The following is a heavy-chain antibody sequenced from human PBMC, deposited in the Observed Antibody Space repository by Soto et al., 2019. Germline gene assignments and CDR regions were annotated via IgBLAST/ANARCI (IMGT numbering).Heavy chain of an antibody. CDR2: IYYSGGT. V-gene: IGHV4-59*01. CDR1: GGSISSYY. CDR3: AREMTVVIGGNYYSGMDV. D-gene: IGHD2-15*01. Sequence: QVQLQESGPGLVKPSETLSLTCTVSGGSISSYYWSWIRQPPGKGLEWIGYIYYSGGTNYNPSLKSRVTISVDTSKNQFSLKLSSVTAADTAVYYCAREMTVVIGGNYYSGMDVWGQGTTVTVSS. J-gene: IGHJ6*02.